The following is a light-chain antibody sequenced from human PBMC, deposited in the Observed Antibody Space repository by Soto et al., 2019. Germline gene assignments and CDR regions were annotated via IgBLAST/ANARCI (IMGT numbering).Light chain of an antibody. J-gene: IGKJ1*01. Sequence: DIVLTQSPGTLSLSPGERATLSCRASQSVSSSYLAWYQQKPGQAPRLLSYGASSRATGIPDRFSGSGSGTDFTLTISRLEPEDFATYYCLQHYSYPQTFGQGTTVEIK. CDR3: LQHYSYPQT. V-gene: IGKV3-20*01. CDR1: QSVSSSY. CDR2: GAS.